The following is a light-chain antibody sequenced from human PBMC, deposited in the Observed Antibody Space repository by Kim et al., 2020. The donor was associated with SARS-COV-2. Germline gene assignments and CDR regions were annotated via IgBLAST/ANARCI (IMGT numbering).Light chain of an antibody. Sequence: ELTQPPSASGTPGQRVTISCSGSSSNIGSNTVNWYQQLPGTAPKLLIYSFNQRPSGVPDRFSGSKSGTSASLAISGLQSEDEADYYCAAWDASLNGYVLGTGTKVTVL. CDR2: SFN. J-gene: IGLJ1*01. CDR1: SSNIGSNT. CDR3: AAWDASLNGYV. V-gene: IGLV1-44*01.